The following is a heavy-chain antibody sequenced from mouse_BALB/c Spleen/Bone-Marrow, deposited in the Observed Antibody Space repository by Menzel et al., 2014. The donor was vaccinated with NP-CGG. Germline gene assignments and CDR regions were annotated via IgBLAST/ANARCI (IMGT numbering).Heavy chain of an antibody. CDR1: GYTFTNYY. CDR3: SSVHY. CDR2: IYLGNVNT. J-gene: IGHJ2*01. V-gene: IGHV1S56*01. Sequence: HVQMQQSGPELATPGASVQLSCKASGYTFTNYYIHWVKQRPGQGLEWIGWIYLGNVNTRYNQKFKGKATLTADKSSSTAYMQLSGLTAEDSAVYFCSSVHYWGQGTTLPVSS.